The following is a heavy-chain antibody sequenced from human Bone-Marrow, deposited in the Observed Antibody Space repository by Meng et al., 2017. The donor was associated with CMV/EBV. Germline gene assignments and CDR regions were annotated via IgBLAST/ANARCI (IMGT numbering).Heavy chain of an antibody. V-gene: IGHV4-39*07. D-gene: IGHD6-6*01. CDR1: GCSISSSSYY. CDR3: ARDRLHDSDY. J-gene: IGHJ4*02. CDR2: IYYSGST. Sequence: PQLQESGPGLVKPSETLSLTCTVSGCSISSSSYYWGWIRQPPGKGLEWIGSIYYSGSTYYNPSLKSRVTISVDTSKNQFSLKLSSVTAADTAVHYCARDRLHDSDYWGQGTLVTVSS.